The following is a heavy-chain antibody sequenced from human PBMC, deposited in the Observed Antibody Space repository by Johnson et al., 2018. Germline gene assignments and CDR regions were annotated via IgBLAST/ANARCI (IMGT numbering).Heavy chain of an antibody. CDR2: ISSSSSYI. CDR3: ARSQSAYYGDYVGAEYFQH. J-gene: IGHJ1*01. CDR1: GFTFSSYS. V-gene: IGHV3-21*01. Sequence: VQLVQSGGGLVKXGGSXRLXCAASGFTFSSYSMNWVRQAPGKGLEWVSSISSSSSYIHYADPLKGRFTISRDNAKNSLYLQMNSLRAEDTAVYYCARSQSAYYGDYVGAEYFQHWGQGTLVTVSS. D-gene: IGHD4-17*01.